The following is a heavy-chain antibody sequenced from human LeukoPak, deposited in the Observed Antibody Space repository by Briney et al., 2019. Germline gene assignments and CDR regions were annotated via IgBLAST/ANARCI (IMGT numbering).Heavy chain of an antibody. J-gene: IGHJ4*02. CDR1: GYTFTSYA. CDR2: INAGNGNT. CDR3: ARIDSDYDFWSGFDY. Sequence: ASVKVSCKASGYTFTSYAMHWVRQAPGQRLEWMGWINAGNGNTKYSQKFQGRVTITRDTSASTAYMELSRLRSDDTAVYYCARIDSDYDFWSGFDYWGQGTLVTVSS. D-gene: IGHD3-3*01. V-gene: IGHV1-3*01.